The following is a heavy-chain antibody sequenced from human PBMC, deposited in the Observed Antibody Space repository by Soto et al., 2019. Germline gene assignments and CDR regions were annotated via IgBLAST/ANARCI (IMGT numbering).Heavy chain of an antibody. V-gene: IGHV1-69*01. D-gene: IGHD3-22*01. CDR2: IIPMFGTA. J-gene: IGHJ4*02. Sequence: QVQRVQSGAEVKKPGASVKVSCKASGDTFSSYAINWVRQAPGQGLDWMGWIIPMFGTANYAQKFKGRVTVTAGESTSTVYMELSSLRSEDTAVYYCARVGPAHYYDSSGYYSPLDYWGQRTLVTVSS. CDR3: ARVGPAHYYDSSGYYSPLDY. CDR1: GDTFSSYA.